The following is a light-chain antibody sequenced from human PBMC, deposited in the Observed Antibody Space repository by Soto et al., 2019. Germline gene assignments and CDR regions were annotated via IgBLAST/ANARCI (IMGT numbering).Light chain of an antibody. CDR1: QFVTSGH. CDR3: QQYGSSVT. V-gene: IGKV3-20*01. CDR2: DAS. Sequence: EIVLTQSPGTLSVSSGEGATLSCRASQFVTSGHLAWYQQKPGQAPRLLIYDASTRATGIPDRFSGSGSGTDCSLTISRLEPEDFAVYYCQQYGSSVTFGQGTRLEIK. J-gene: IGKJ5*01.